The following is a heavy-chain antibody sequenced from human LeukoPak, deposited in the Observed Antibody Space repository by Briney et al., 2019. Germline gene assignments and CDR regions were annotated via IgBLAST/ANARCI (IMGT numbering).Heavy chain of an antibody. J-gene: IGHJ4*02. CDR1: GFTFSSYA. D-gene: IGHD2-15*01. V-gene: IGHV3-30*04. CDR3: ARDLLPGGMIYFFDY. CDR2: ISYDGNNK. Sequence: PGRSLRLSCAASGFTFSSYAMHWVRQAPGKGLEWVAVISYDGNNKYYTNSVKGRFTISRDNSKNMLFLQMNSLRGDDTAVYFCARDLLPGGMIYFFDYWGQGTLVTVSS.